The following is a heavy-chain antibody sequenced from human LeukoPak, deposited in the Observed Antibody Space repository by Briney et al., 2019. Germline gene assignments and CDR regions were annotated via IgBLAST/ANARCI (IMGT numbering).Heavy chain of an antibody. CDR1: GYTFTGYY. CDR2: INPNSGGT. J-gene: IGHJ3*02. CDR3: ARPLIAVAGTWAFDI. V-gene: IGHV1-2*02. Sequence: GASVKVSCKASGYTFTGYYMHWVRQAPGQGLEWMGWINPNSGGTNYAQKFQGRVTMTRDTSISTAYMELSRLRSDDTAVYYCARPLIAVAGTWAFDIWGQGTMVTVSS. D-gene: IGHD6-19*01.